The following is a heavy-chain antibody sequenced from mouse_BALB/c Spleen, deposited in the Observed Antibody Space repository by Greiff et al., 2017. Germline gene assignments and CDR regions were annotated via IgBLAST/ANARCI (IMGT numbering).Heavy chain of an antibody. CDR2: ISSGGST. CDR1: GFTFSSYA. V-gene: IGHV5-6-5*01. J-gene: IGHJ4*01. Sequence: EVHLVESGGGLVKPGGSLKLSCAASGFTFSSYAMSWVRQTPEKRLEWVASISSGGSTYYPDSVKGRFTISGDNARNILYLQMSSLRSEDTAMYYCARGRNLYDGYSPYAMDYWGQGTSVTVSS. CDR3: ARGRNLYDGYSPYAMDY. D-gene: IGHD2-3*01.